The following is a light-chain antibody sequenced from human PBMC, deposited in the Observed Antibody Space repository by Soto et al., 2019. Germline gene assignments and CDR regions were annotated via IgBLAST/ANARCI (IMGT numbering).Light chain of an antibody. J-gene: IGKJ1*01. CDR2: AAS. V-gene: IGKV3-15*01. CDR1: QSARNN. CDR3: QQYNKWPPWT. Sequence: AQAPTILSVSPGERATLSCRASQSARNNLAWYQQKPGLPPRLLIYAASTGATGIPARFSGNGSETEFTLTIDSLQSEDYALCYCQQYNKWPPWTSNQGTEVDIK.